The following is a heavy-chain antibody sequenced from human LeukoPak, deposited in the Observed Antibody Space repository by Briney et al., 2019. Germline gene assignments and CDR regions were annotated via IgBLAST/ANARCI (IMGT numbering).Heavy chain of an antibody. V-gene: IGHV4-39*01. Sequence: SXXLSLTCTVSGGSISSSNYYWGWIRQPPGKGLEWIGTIYYSGTTYYNPSLESRVTISEDTSKNQFSLTLRSVTAADTAVYYCARQISDYYYYYMDVWGKGTTVTVSS. CDR1: GGSISSSNYY. CDR3: ARQISDYYYYYMDV. D-gene: IGHD3-10*01. CDR2: IYYSGTT. J-gene: IGHJ6*03.